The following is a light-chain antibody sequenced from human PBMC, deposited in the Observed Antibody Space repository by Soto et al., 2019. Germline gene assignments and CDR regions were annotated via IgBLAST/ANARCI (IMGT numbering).Light chain of an antibody. CDR3: QQRRNWPIT. V-gene: IGKV3-11*01. CDR2: DTS. Sequence: EIVLTQSPATLSLSPGERATLSCRAGQSVSSYLAWYQQKPGQAPRLLIYDTSNRATGIPARFSGSGSGTDFTLTISSLEPEDFAVYYCQQRRNWPITFGQGTRLEIK. J-gene: IGKJ5*01. CDR1: QSVSSY.